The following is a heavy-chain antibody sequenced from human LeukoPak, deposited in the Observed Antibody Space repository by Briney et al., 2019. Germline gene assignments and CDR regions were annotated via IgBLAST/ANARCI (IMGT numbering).Heavy chain of an antibody. J-gene: IGHJ4*02. CDR3: VYSSSLGTGFDY. V-gene: IGHV3-23*01. CDR1: GFTFSTDA. CDR2: ISGSGGST. Sequence: GGSLRLSCAASGFTFSTDAMSWVRQAPGKGLEWVSAISGSGGSTYYADSVKGRFTISRDNSKNTLYLQMNSLRAEDTAVYYCVYSSSLGTGFDYWGQGTLVTVSS. D-gene: IGHD6-13*01.